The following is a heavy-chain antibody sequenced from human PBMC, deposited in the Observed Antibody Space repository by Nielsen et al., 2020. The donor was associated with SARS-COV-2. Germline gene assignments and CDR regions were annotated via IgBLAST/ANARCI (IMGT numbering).Heavy chain of an antibody. CDR3: AREHDFWSGYYTFPNYYYYYGMDV. V-gene: IGHV1-69*13. Sequence: SVKVSCKASGGTFSSYAISWVRQAPGQGLEWMGGIIPIFGTANYAQKFQGRVTITADESTSTAYMELSSLRSDDTAVYYCAREHDFWSGYYTFPNYYYYYGMDVWGQGTTVTVSS. J-gene: IGHJ6*02. CDR1: GGTFSSYA. D-gene: IGHD3-3*01. CDR2: IIPIFGTA.